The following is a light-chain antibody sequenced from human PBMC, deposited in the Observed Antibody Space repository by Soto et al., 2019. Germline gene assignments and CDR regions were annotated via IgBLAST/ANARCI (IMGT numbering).Light chain of an antibody. V-gene: IGLV2-14*01. J-gene: IGLJ1*01. CDR1: SSDVGGYNY. Sequence: QSVLTQPASVSGSPGQSITISCTGTSSDVGGYNYVSWYQQHPGKAPKLIIYEVSNRPSGVSNRFSGSKSGNTASLTISGLQAEDEADYFCSSYTRSTHVFGTGTKLTVL. CDR3: SSYTRSTHV. CDR2: EVS.